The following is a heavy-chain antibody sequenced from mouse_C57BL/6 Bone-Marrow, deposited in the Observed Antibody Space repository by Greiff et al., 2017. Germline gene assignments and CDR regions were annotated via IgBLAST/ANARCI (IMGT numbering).Heavy chain of an antibody. J-gene: IGHJ2*01. Sequence: ESGAELVRPGASVKLSCTASGFNIKDDYMHWVKQRPEQGLEWIGWIDPENGDTAYASKFQGKATITADTSSNTAYLQLSSLTSEDTAVYYCTTSGSGYWGQGTTLTVSS. CDR1: GFNIKDDY. CDR2: IDPENGDT. CDR3: TTSGSGY. V-gene: IGHV14-4*01. D-gene: IGHD1-1*01.